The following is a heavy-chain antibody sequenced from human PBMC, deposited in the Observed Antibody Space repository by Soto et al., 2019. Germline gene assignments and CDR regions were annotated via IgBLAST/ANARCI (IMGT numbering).Heavy chain of an antibody. J-gene: IGHJ4*02. V-gene: IGHV4-39*01. CDR3: ASPRQGNYDCLSGYYALDY. CDR2: FYYTGGT. Sequence: SETLSLTCTVSGASISSSRSYWGWVRQPPGKGLEWIVSFYYTGGTYSTYYNPSLKSRVTISVDTSKSQFSLNLRSVTAADTAVYYCASPRQGNYDCLSGYYALDYWGQGTLVTVSS. D-gene: IGHD3-3*01. CDR1: GASISSSRSY.